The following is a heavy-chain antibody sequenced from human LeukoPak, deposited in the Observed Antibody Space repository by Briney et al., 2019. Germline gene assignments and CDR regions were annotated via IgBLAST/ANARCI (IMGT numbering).Heavy chain of an antibody. CDR3: ARGTENFDY. V-gene: IGHV4-59*01. J-gene: IGHJ4*02. CDR1: GGSISSYY. CDR2: IYYSGST. D-gene: IGHD3/OR15-3a*01. Sequence: SETLSLTCTVSGGSISSYYWSWIRQPPGKGLEWIGYIYYSGSTNYNPSLKSRVTISVDTSKNQFSLKTSSVTAADTAVYYCARGTENFDYWGQGTLVTVSS.